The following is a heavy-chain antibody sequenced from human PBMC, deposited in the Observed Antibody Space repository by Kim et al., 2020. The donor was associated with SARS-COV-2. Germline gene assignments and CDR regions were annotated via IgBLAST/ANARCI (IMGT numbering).Heavy chain of an antibody. D-gene: IGHD6-13*01. J-gene: IGHJ4*02. CDR3: DGIAAAGTGYFDY. V-gene: IGHV3-64D*09. Sequence: YPDSVKGRFTSARDNSKITLYLQMSSLRAEDTAVYYCDGIAAAGTGYFDYWGQGTLVTVSS.